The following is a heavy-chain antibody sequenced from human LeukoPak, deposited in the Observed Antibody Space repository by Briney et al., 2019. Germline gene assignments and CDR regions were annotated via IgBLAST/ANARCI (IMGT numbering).Heavy chain of an antibody. Sequence: RASVNVSCKASGYTFTSYGISWVRQAPGQGLEWMGWISAYNGNTNYAQKLQGRVTMTTDTSTSTAYMELRSLRSDDTAVYYCATSGIGPAAGYYYYGMDVWGQGTTVTVSS. CDR1: GYTFTSYG. CDR2: ISAYNGNT. J-gene: IGHJ6*02. D-gene: IGHD2-2*01. CDR3: ATSGIGPAAGYYYYGMDV. V-gene: IGHV1-18*01.